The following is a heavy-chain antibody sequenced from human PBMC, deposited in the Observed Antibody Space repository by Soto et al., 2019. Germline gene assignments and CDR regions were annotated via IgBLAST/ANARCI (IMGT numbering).Heavy chain of an antibody. CDR2: ISSSGSTI. J-gene: IGHJ5*02. V-gene: IGHV3-48*03. CDR1: GFTFSSYE. CDR3: ARAFDDSSGPRYDP. D-gene: IGHD3-22*01. Sequence: EVQLVESGGGLVQPGGSLRLSCAASGFTFSSYEMNWVRQAPGKGLEWVSYISSSGSTIYYADSVKGRFTISRDNAKNSLYLQLNSLRAEDTAVYYCARAFDDSSGPRYDPWGQGTLVTVSS.